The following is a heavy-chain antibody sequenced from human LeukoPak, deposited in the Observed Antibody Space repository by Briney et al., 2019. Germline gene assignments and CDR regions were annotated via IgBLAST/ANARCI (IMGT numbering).Heavy chain of an antibody. Sequence: ASVKVSCKASGYTFANYDINWVRQASGQGLEWMGWINTNTGNPTYAQGFTGRFVFSLDTSVSTAYLQISSLKAEDTAVYYCARDLPYSSSWENWFDPWGQGTLVTVSS. V-gene: IGHV7-4-1*02. J-gene: IGHJ5*02. CDR1: GYTFANYD. D-gene: IGHD6-13*01. CDR2: INTNTGNP. CDR3: ARDLPYSSSWENWFDP.